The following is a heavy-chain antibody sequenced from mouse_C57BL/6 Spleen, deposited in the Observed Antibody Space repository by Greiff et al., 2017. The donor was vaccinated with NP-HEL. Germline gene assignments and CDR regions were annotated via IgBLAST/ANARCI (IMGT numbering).Heavy chain of an antibody. CDR2: IDPENGDT. V-gene: IGHV14-4*01. Sequence: VQLQQPGAELVKPGASVKLSCKASGYTFTSYWMHWVEQRPEQGLEWIGWIDPENGDTEYASKFQGKATITADTSSNTAYLQLSSLTSEDTAVYYCTTPPWFAYWGQGTLVTVSA. J-gene: IGHJ3*01. CDR3: TTPPWFAY. CDR1: GYTFTSYW.